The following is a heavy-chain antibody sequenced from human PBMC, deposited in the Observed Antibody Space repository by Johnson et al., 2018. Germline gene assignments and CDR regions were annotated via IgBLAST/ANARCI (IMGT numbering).Heavy chain of an antibody. D-gene: IGHD1-7*01. J-gene: IGHJ3*02. CDR3: ARSNTWNYRDAFDI. V-gene: IGHV4-4*02. CDR2: IYHSGST. Sequence: QVQLQESGPGVVKTSRTLSLTCAVSGGSISGSEWWSWVRQPPGKGLEWIGEIYHSGSTNYNPSLKSRVTMSLEMAKNQFSLRLSSVTAADTAVYYCARSNTWNYRDAFDIWGQGTKVTVSS. CDR1: GGSISGSEW.